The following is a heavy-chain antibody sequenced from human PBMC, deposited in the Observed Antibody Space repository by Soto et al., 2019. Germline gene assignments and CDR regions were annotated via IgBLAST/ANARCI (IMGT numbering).Heavy chain of an antibody. CDR1: GYTFTSYY. Sequence: SVKVSCKASGYTFTSYYIHWVRQAPGHGLEWMGGIIPLFGTANYAQKFQGRVTITADESTSTAHMELRSLRSEDTAVYYCARDYGHDCSGGNCYFYFWGQGTLVTVSS. D-gene: IGHD2-15*01. V-gene: IGHV1-69*13. CDR2: IIPLFGTA. CDR3: ARDYGHDCSGGNCYFYF. J-gene: IGHJ4*02.